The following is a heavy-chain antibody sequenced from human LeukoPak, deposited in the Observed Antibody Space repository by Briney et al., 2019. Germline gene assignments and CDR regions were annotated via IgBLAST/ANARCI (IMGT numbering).Heavy chain of an antibody. D-gene: IGHD1-26*01. V-gene: IGHV3-21*04. J-gene: IGHJ4*02. Sequence: GGSLRLSCAASGFTFSSYSMNWVRQAPGKGLEWVSSISSSSSYIYYADSVKGRFTISRDNAKNSLYLQMNSLRAEDTAVYYCARELRDYSIVGALNFDYWGQGTLVTVSS. CDR1: GFTFSSYS. CDR2: ISSSSSYI. CDR3: ARELRDYSIVGALNFDY.